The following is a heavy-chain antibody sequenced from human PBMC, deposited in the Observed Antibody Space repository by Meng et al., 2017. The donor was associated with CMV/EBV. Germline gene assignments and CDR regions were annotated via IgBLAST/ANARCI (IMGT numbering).Heavy chain of an antibody. CDR1: GGSISSSSYY. D-gene: IGHD3-10*01. J-gene: IGHJ5*02. CDR3: ARDRRVTMVRGVIITAPGLSFDP. CDR2: IYYSGST. V-gene: IGHV4-39*07. Sequence: SETLSLTCTVSGGSISSSSYYWGWTRQPPGKGLEWIGSIYYSGSTYYNPSLKSRVAISVDTSKNQFSLKLSSVTAADTAVYYCARDRRVTMVRGVIITAPGLSFDPWGQGTLVTVSS.